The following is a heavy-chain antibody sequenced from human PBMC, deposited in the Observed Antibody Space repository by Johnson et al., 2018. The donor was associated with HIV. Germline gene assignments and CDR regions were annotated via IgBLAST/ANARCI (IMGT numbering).Heavy chain of an antibody. CDR2: ITQAGSQK. D-gene: IGHD3-16*01. CDR3: ARGRGALDI. J-gene: IGHJ3*02. V-gene: IGHV3-7*04. Sequence: VQLVESGGGVVQPGRSLRLSCAASGFTFSSYAMHWVRQAPGTGLEWVANITQAGSQKFSVDSVKGRFAISRDNANNSLYLQMNSLRAEDTAVYYCARGRGALDIGGQGTKVTVSS. CDR1: GFTFSSYA.